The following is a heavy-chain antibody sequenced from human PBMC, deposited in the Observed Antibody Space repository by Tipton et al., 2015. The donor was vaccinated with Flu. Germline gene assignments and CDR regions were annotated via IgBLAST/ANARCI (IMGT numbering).Heavy chain of an antibody. V-gene: IGHV3-30-3*01. CDR1: GFTFSSYA. CDR2: ISYDGSNK. J-gene: IGHJ1*01. CDR3: ASPPTSSGYITVQH. Sequence: SLRLSCAASGFTFSSYAMHWVRQAPGKGLEWVAVISYDGSNKYYADSVKGRFTISRDNSKNTLYLQMNSLRAEDTAVYYCASPPTSSGYITVQHWGQGTLVTVSS. D-gene: IGHD3-22*01.